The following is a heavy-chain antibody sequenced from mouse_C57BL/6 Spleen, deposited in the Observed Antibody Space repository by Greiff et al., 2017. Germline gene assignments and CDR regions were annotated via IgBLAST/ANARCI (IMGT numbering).Heavy chain of an antibody. Sequence: VQLQQPGAELVKPGASVKLSCKASGYTFTSYWMHWVKQRPGQGLEWIGMIHPNSGSTNYNEKFKSKATLTVDKSSSTAYMQLSSLTSEDSAVYYCAREGLYDGYSYFDYWGQGTTLTVSS. CDR2: IHPNSGST. J-gene: IGHJ2*01. D-gene: IGHD2-3*01. CDR1: GYTFTSYW. V-gene: IGHV1-64*01. CDR3: AREGLYDGYSYFDY.